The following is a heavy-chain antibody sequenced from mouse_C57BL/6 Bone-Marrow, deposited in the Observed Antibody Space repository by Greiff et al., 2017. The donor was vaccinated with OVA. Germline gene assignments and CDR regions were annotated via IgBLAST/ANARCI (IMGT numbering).Heavy chain of an antibody. CDR3: ARFTTVVANWYFDV. V-gene: IGHV1-69*01. CDR2: IDPSDSYT. D-gene: IGHD1-1*01. Sequence: VQLQQPGAELVMPGASVKLSCKASGYTFTSYWMHWVKQRPGQGLAWIGEIDPSDSYTNYNQKFKGKSTLTVDKSSSTAYMQLSSLTSEDSAVDYCARFTTVVANWYFDVWGTGTTVTVSS. CDR1: GYTFTSYW. J-gene: IGHJ1*03.